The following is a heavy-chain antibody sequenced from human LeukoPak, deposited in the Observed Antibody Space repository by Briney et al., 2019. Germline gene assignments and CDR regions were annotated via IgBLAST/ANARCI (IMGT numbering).Heavy chain of an antibody. V-gene: IGHV3-23*01. D-gene: IGHD2-2*01. CDR3: AKEPRQYCSSTSCPNWIDP. CDR2: ISASGGTT. J-gene: IGHJ5*02. Sequence: GGSLRLSCAASGFTFSSYAMSGVRQAPGKGLEGVSAISASGGTTYYADSVKGRFTISRDNAKNTLYVQMSGLRAEDTAVYYCAKEPRQYCSSTSCPNWIDPWGQGTLVTVSS. CDR1: GFTFSSYA.